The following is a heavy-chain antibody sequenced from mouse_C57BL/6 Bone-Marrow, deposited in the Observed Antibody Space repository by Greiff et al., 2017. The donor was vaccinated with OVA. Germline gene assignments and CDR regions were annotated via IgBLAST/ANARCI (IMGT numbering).Heavy chain of an antibody. CDR3: ARADYYGSSYDAMDY. V-gene: IGHV1-76*01. CDR2: IYPGSGNT. CDR1: GYTFTDYY. Sequence: VQLQQSGAELVRPGASVKLSCKASGYTFTDYYINWVKQRPGQGLEWIARIYPGSGNTYYNEKFKGKATLTAGKSSSTAYRQLSSLTSEDSAVYFCARADYYGSSYDAMDYWGQGTSVTVSS. D-gene: IGHD1-1*01. J-gene: IGHJ4*01.